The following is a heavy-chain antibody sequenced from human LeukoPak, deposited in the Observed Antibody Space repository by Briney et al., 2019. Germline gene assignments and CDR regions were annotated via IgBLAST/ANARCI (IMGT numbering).Heavy chain of an antibody. Sequence: SQTLSLTCAISGDFVSSSNAAWNWVRQSPSRGLEWLGRTYLRSRWYHDFADSVKSRISINADTSKNQFSLQLNSVTPEDTAVYYCARDGGPTGVLNFDYWGQGTLVTVSS. CDR1: GDFVSSSNAA. CDR2: TYLRSRWYH. D-gene: IGHD3-3*01. V-gene: IGHV6-1*01. J-gene: IGHJ4*02. CDR3: ARDGGPTGVLNFDY.